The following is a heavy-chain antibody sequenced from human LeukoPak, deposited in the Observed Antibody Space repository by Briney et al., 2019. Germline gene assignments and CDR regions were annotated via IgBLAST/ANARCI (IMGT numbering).Heavy chain of an antibody. CDR3: ARDLAYSRLDY. D-gene: IGHD5-18*01. CDR1: GLTFSSSW. CDR2: INPGGNKK. J-gene: IGHJ4*02. Sequence: GSLRRSCAVSGLTFSSSWMDWVRQAPGKGLEWVASINPGGNKKYSADSVKDRFTISRDNAENSLYLQMNSLRVEDTAFYYCARDLAYSRLDYWGQGMLVTVSS. V-gene: IGHV3-7*01.